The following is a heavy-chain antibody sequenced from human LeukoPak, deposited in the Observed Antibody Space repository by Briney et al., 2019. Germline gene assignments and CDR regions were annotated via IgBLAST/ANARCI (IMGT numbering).Heavy chain of an antibody. CDR1: GGSFSGYY. D-gene: IGHD3-10*01. V-gene: IGHV4-34*01. CDR2: INHSGST. CDR3: AADARWGSGFDP. Sequence: PSETLSLTCAVYGGSFSGYYWSGIRQPPGKGLEWIGEINHSGSTNYNPSLKSRVTISVDTSKNQFSLKLSSVTAADTAVYYCAADARWGSGFDPWGQGTLVTVSS. J-gene: IGHJ5*02.